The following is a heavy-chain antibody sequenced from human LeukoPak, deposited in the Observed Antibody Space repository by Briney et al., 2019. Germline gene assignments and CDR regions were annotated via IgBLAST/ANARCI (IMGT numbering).Heavy chain of an antibody. D-gene: IGHD5-24*01. CDR1: GYTFTSYG. CDR3: ARPQYGYNMGPIDY. J-gene: IGHJ4*02. CDR2: ISAYNGNT. V-gene: IGHV1-18*01. Sequence: GASVKVSCKASGYTFTSYGISWVRQAPGQGLEWMGWISAYNGNTNYAQKLQGRVTMTTDTSTSTAYMELRSLRSDDTAVYYCARPQYGYNMGPIDYWGQGTLVTVSS.